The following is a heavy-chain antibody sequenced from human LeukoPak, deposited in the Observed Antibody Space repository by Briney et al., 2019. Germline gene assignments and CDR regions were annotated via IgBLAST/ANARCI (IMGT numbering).Heavy chain of an antibody. Sequence: GASVKVSCKASGYTFTSYDINWVRQATGQGLEWMGGIIPIFGTANYAQKFQGRVTITADESTSTAYMELSSLRSEDTAVYYCASRYCSSTSCYYYYGMDVWGQGTTVTVSS. CDR3: ASRYCSSTSCYYYYGMDV. V-gene: IGHV1-69*13. J-gene: IGHJ6*02. CDR1: GYTFTSYD. D-gene: IGHD2-2*01. CDR2: IIPIFGTA.